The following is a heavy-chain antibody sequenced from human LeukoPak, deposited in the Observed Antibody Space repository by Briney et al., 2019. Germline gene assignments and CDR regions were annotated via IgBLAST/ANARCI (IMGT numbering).Heavy chain of an antibody. Sequence: GGSLRLSCAASGFTFSSYAMHWVRQAPGKGLEGVAVISYDGSNKYYADSVKGRFTISRDNSKNKLYLKMNSLRAEDTAVYYCARDGYSGYDGRDYWGQGTLVTVSS. CDR3: ARDGYSGYDGRDY. CDR2: ISYDGSNK. CDR1: GFTFSSYA. V-gene: IGHV3-30*04. J-gene: IGHJ4*02. D-gene: IGHD5-12*01.